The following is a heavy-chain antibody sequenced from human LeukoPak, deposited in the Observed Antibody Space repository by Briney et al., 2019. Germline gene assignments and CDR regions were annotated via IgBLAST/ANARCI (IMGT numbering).Heavy chain of an antibody. CDR3: TCLYPTRAPDDWSDRWDRYWFDP. V-gene: IGHV3-30-3*01. J-gene: IGHJ5*02. CDR1: GFLFGSYA. CDR2: ISYDGSKT. Sequence: PGGPLRLSCEGSGFLFGSYAMHWVRQAPGKGLEWVAIISYDGSKTDYVDSVKGRFIVSRDNSKNTVYLEMKSLTGGDTAVYFCTCLYPTRAPDDWSDRWDRYWFDPWGQGTQVIVSS. D-gene: IGHD3-9*01.